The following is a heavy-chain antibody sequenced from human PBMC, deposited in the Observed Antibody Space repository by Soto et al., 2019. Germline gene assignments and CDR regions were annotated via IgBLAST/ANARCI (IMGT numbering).Heavy chain of an antibody. CDR1: GGSISSGGYY. V-gene: IGHV4-31*03. J-gene: IGHJ6*02. D-gene: IGHD1-7*01. Sequence: PSETLSLTCPVSGGSISSGGYYWSWIRQHPGKGLEWIGYIYYSGSTYYNPSLKSRVTISVDTSKNQFSLKLSSVTAADTAVYYCEREVIARGELSWIYYGMDVWGQGTTVT. CDR3: EREVIARGELSWIYYGMDV. CDR2: IYYSGST.